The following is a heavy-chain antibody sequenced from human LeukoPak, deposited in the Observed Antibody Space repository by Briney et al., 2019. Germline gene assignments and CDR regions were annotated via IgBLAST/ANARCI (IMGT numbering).Heavy chain of an antibody. Sequence: ASVTVSCKASGYTFSGYYMHWVRQAPEQGLEWMGWINPNSGGTYYTQKFQGRVTITRDTSISTAYMELSSLRSDDTAVYYCARGGYSGTEKPNDYWGQGTLVTVSS. CDR2: INPNSGGT. CDR3: ARGGYSGTEKPNDY. V-gene: IGHV1-2*02. CDR1: GYTFSGYY. D-gene: IGHD1-26*01. J-gene: IGHJ4*02.